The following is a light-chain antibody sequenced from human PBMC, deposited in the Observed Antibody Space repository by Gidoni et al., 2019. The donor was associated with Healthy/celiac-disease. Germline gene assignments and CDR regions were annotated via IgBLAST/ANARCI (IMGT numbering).Light chain of an antibody. CDR3: QQYYA. Sequence: DIVMTQSPDSLAVSLGERATINCKSSQSVLYSSNNKNYLAWYQQKPGQPPKLLIYLASTRESGVPDRFSGSGSGTDFTLTISSLQAEDVAVYYCQQYYAFGQGTKVEIK. V-gene: IGKV4-1*01. CDR2: LAS. J-gene: IGKJ1*01. CDR1: QSVLYSSNNKNY.